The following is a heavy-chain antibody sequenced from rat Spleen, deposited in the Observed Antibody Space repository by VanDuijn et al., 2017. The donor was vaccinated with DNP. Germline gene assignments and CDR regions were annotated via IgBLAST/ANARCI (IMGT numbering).Heavy chain of an antibody. CDR1: GYSITSSY. V-gene: IGHV3-1*01. Sequence: EVQPQESGPGLVKPSQSLSLTCSVTGYSITSSYRWNWIRKFPRNKMEYIGHISYSGTTNYNPSLKSRISITRDTSKNQFFLQLNSVTTEDTATYYCARWNIGTSTLDYWGQGVMVTVSS. D-gene: IGHD1-5*01. CDR3: ARWNIGTSTLDY. CDR2: ISYSGTT. J-gene: IGHJ2*01.